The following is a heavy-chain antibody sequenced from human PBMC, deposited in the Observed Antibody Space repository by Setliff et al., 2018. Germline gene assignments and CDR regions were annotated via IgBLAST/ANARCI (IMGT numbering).Heavy chain of an antibody. Sequence: GASVKVSCKTSGYTFTDYGITWVRQAPGQGLEWMGWISAHTGNTYYTPKLHGRVTLTTDTSTSTAYMELTSLGSDDTAVYYCSRAGSAPARRKGVFEYWGQGTLVTVSS. CDR1: GYTFTDYG. CDR3: SRAGSAPARRKGVFEY. J-gene: IGHJ4*02. V-gene: IGHV1-18*01. CDR2: ISAHTGNT. D-gene: IGHD6-13*01.